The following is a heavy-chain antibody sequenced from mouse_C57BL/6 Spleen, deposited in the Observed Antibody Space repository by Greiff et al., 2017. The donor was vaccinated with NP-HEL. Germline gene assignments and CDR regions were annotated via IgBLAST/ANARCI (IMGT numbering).Heavy chain of an antibody. V-gene: IGHV1-53*01. CDR2: INPSNGGT. CDR1: GFTFTSYW. D-gene: IGHD1-1*01. J-gene: IGHJ4*01. CDR3: ARSHYGSFAMDY. Sequence: QVQLQQPGTELVKPGASVKLSCKASGFTFTSYWMHWVKQRPGQGLEWIGNINPSNGGTNYNEKFKSKATLTVDKSSSTAYMQLSSLTSEDSAVYYCARSHYGSFAMDYWGQGTSVTVSS.